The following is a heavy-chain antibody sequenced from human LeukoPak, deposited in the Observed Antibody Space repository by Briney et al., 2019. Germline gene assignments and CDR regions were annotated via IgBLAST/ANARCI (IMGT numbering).Heavy chain of an antibody. J-gene: IGHJ4*02. CDR2: INPTGGST. CDR1: GYTFTSYD. Sequence: ASVKVSCKASGYTFTSYDMHWVRQAPGQGLEWMGIINPTGGSTSYAQKFQGRVTMTMDMSTSTVYMELSSLRSEDTAVYYCARENAAARRGDYLDYWGQGTLVTVSS. CDR3: ARENAAARRGDYLDY. D-gene: IGHD6-6*01. V-gene: IGHV1-46*01.